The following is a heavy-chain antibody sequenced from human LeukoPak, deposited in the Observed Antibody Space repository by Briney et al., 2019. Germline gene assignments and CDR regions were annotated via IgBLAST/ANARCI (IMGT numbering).Heavy chain of an antibody. D-gene: IGHD3-3*01. CDR3: ARDLLEWYFDY. Sequence: GGSLRLSCAASGFTFSSYSMNWVRQAPGKGLEWVSVIYSGGSTYYADSVKGRFTISRGNSKNTLYLQMNSLRAEDTAVYYCARDLLEWYFDYWGQGTLVTVSS. CDR2: IYSGGST. J-gene: IGHJ4*02. CDR1: GFTFSSYS. V-gene: IGHV3-66*01.